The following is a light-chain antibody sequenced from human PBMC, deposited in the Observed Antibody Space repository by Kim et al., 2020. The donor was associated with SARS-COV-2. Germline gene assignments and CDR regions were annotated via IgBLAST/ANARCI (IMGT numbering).Light chain of an antibody. V-gene: IGKV1-5*03. CDR2: KTA. J-gene: IGKJ4*01. Sequence: ASVGDRVTITCRASQRISGWLSWYQQKPGKAAKFLIYKTANLESGVPSRFSGSGAGTEFTLTISGLQPDDFATYYCKQYNTYPLTFGGGTKVDIK. CDR3: KQYNTYPLT. CDR1: QRISGW.